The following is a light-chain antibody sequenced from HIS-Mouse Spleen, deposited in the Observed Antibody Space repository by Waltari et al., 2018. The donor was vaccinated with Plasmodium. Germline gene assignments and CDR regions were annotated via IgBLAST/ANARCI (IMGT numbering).Light chain of an antibody. J-gene: IGLJ2*01. CDR1: SSDVGSSNL. V-gene: IGLV2-23*01. CDR3: CSYAGSSTLV. Sequence: QSALNQPASVSGSPGQSLTIPCTGTSSDVGSSNLASWYQQHPGKATKRLIYEGSKRPSGFSNRFSGSKSGNTASLTISGLQAEDEADYYCCSYAGSSTLVFGGGTKLTVL. CDR2: EGS.